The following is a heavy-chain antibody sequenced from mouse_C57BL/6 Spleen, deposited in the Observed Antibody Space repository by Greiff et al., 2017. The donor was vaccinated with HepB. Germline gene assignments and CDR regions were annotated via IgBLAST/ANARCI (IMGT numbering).Heavy chain of an antibody. J-gene: IGHJ1*03. Sequence: QVTLKESGPGILQSSQTLSLTCSFSGFSLSTSGMGVSWIRQPSGKGLEWLAHIYWDDDKRYNPSLKSRLTISKDTSRNQVFLKITSVVTADTATYYCARNYGSSHWYFDVWGTGTTVTVSS. D-gene: IGHD1-1*01. CDR3: ARNYGSSHWYFDV. V-gene: IGHV8-12*01. CDR1: GFSLSTSGMG. CDR2: IYWDDDK.